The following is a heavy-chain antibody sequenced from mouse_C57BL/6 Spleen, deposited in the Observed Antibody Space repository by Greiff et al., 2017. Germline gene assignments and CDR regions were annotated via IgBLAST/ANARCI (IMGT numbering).Heavy chain of an antibody. Sequence: VQLQQSGAELVRPGASVTLSCKASGYTFTDYEMHWVKQTPVHGLEWIGAIDPETGGTAYNQKFKGKAILTVDKSSSTAYMELRSLTSEDSAVYYCTKGSPLRAMDYWGQGTSVTVSS. CDR1: GYTFTDYE. D-gene: IGHD1-1*01. CDR2: IDPETGGT. J-gene: IGHJ4*01. CDR3: TKGSPLRAMDY. V-gene: IGHV1-15*01.